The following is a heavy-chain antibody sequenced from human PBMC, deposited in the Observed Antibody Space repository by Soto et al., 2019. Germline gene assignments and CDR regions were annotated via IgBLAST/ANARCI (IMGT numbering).Heavy chain of an antibody. CDR3: AKTYYDFWSGSQLGWFDP. V-gene: IGHV3-23*01. CDR1: GFTFSSYA. CDR2: ISGSGGRT. D-gene: IGHD3-3*01. J-gene: IGHJ5*02. Sequence: EVQLLESGGGLVQPGGSLRLSCAASGFTFSSYAMSWVHQAPGKGLEWVSVISGSGGRTYYADSVKGRFTISRDNFKNTLYLQMNSLRAEDTAVYYCAKTYYDFWSGSQLGWFDPWGQGTLVTVSS.